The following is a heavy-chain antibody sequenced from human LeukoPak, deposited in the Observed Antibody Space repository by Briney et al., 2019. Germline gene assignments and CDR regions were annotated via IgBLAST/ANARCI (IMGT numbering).Heavy chain of an antibody. CDR3: LVVVEPPDSDGFDV. J-gene: IGHJ3*01. D-gene: IGHD1-14*01. Sequence: GSLRLSCSASGFTFGNAWVHWVRQAPGKGLVWVSLINADGSTATYADSVKGRFTISRDNARNTLSLQMNSLTIEETAVYYCLVVVEPPDSDGFDVWGQGTMITVSS. V-gene: IGHV3-74*01. CDR2: INADGSTA. CDR1: GFTFGNAW.